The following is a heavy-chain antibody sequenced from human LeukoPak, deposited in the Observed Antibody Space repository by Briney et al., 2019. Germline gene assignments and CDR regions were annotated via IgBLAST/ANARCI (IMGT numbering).Heavy chain of an antibody. CDR1: GFTISSYS. CDR3: ARESPGYCSGGRCYFDY. D-gene: IGHD2-15*01. J-gene: IGHJ4*02. CDR2: ISSTNSYI. V-gene: IGHV3-21*01. Sequence: GGSLRLSCAASGFTISSYSMNWVRQAPGKGLEWVSSISSTNSYIYYSDSVKGRFTISRDNAKNSLYLQMNSLRAEDTAVYYCARESPGYCSGGRCYFDYWGQGTLVTVSS.